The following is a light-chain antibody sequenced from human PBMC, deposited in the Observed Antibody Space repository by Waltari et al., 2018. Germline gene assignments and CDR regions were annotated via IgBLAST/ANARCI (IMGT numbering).Light chain of an antibody. CDR2: QDS. J-gene: IGLJ1*01. Sequence: SYELSQPPSVSVSPGQTATISCSGDKLGDKYACWYQQKPGQSPVLVIYQDSRRPSGIPERFAGSNSGNTATLTISGTQAMDGADYYCQAWDSGAAGVFGTGTKVTVL. V-gene: IGLV3-1*01. CDR1: KLGDKY. CDR3: QAWDSGAAGV.